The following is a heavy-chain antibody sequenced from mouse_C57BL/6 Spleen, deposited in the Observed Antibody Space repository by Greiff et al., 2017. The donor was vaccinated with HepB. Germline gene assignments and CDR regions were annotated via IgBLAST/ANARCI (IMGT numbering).Heavy chain of an antibody. D-gene: IGHD1-1*01. V-gene: IGHV1-64*01. J-gene: IGHJ2*01. CDR2: IHPNSGST. CDR1: GYTFTSYW. CDR3: AREGGVYGSSYVIDY. Sequence: VQLQQSGAELVKPGASVKLSCKASGYTFTSYWMHWVKQRPGQGLEWIGMIHPNSGSTNYNEKFKSKATLTVDKSSSTAYMQLSSLTSEDSAVYYCAREGGVYGSSYVIDYWGQGTTLTVSS.